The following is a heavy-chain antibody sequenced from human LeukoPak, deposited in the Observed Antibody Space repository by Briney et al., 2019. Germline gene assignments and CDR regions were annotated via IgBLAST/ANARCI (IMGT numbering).Heavy chain of an antibody. CDR1: GFTFSSYS. D-gene: IGHD2-2*03. CDR3: ARVGYLRPFDY. CDR2: ISSSSSTI. J-gene: IGHJ4*02. Sequence: PGGSLRLSCAASGFTFSSYSMNWVRQAPGKGLEWVSYISSSSSTIYYADSAKGRFAISRDNAKNSLYLQMNSLRAEDTAVYYCARVGYLRPFDYWGQGTLVTVSS. V-gene: IGHV3-48*01.